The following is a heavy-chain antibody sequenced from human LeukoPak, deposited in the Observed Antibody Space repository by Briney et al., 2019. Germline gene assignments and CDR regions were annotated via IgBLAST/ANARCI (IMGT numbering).Heavy chain of an antibody. V-gene: IGHV4-4*07. CDR3: ARLTSSSGWFYFDY. Sequence: SETLSLTCTVSGGSISSRNYYWSWIRQPAGKGLEWIGRIYTSGSTNYNPSLKSRVTMSVDTSKNQFCLKLSSVTAADTAVYYCARLTSSSGWFYFDYWGQGTLVTASS. D-gene: IGHD6-19*01. CDR2: IYTSGST. J-gene: IGHJ4*02. CDR1: GGSISSRNYY.